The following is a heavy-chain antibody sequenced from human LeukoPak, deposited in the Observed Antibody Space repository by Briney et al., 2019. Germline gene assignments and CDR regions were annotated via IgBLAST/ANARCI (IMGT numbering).Heavy chain of an antibody. J-gene: IGHJ4*02. Sequence: ASVKVSCKASGYTFTSYGISWVRQAPGQGLEWMGWISAYNGNTNYAQKLQGRVTMTTDTSTSTAYMELRSLRAEDTAVYYCAKDWGPIWFGESYYFDYWGQGTLVTVSS. CDR3: AKDWGPIWFGESYYFDY. CDR2: ISAYNGNT. V-gene: IGHV1-18*01. D-gene: IGHD3-10*01. CDR1: GYTFTSYG.